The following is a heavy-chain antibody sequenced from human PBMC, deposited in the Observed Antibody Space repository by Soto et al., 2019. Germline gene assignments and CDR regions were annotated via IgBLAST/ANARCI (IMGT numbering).Heavy chain of an antibody. CDR3: ARDGEGSGSYYLDAFDI. J-gene: IGHJ3*02. Sequence: SETLSLTCTVSGGSISSYYWSWIRQPPGKGLEWIGYIYYSGSTNYNPSLKSRVTISVGTSKNQFSLKLSSVTAADTAVYYCARDGEGSGSYYLDAFDIWGQGTMVTVSS. V-gene: IGHV4-59*01. CDR2: IYYSGST. CDR1: GGSISSYY. D-gene: IGHD3-10*01.